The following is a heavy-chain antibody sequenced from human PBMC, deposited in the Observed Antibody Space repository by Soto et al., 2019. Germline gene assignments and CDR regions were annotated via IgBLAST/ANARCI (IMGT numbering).Heavy chain of an antibody. V-gene: IGHV4-59*01. CDR2: IYYSGST. J-gene: IGHJ6*02. CDR3: ARGTGGSHRYYYYYGMDV. D-gene: IGHD3-16*01. CDR1: GGSISSYY. Sequence: SETLSLTCTVSGGSISSYYWSWIRQPPGKGLEWIGYIYYSGSTNYNPSHKSRVTISVDTSKNQFSLKLSSVTAADTAVYYCARGTGGSHRYYYYYGMDVWGQGTTVTVSS.